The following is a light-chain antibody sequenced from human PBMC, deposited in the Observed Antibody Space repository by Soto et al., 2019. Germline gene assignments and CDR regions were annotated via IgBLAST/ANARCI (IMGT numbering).Light chain of an antibody. CDR1: TLPKQY. CDR2: KDT. Sequence: SYELTQPPSASLSPGQTARITCSGQTLPKQYVFWYQQKPGQAPVLMVSKDTERPSGIPERFSGSSSGTTVTLTISGVQAEDETDYYCQSADGSGPVVFGGGTKLTFL. CDR3: QSADGSGPVV. V-gene: IGLV3-25*03. J-gene: IGLJ2*01.